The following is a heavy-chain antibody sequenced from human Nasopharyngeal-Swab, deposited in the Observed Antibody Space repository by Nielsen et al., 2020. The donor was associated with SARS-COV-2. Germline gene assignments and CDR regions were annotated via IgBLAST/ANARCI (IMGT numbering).Heavy chain of an antibody. D-gene: IGHD1-1*01. Sequence: GESLKISCAASGFTFSSYAMSWVRQAPGKGLEWVSAIRGSGGSTYYADSVKGRFTISRDNSKNTLYLQMNSLRAEDTAVYYCAKEEVSTTGTRDYYDYYMDVWGKGTTVTVSS. CDR3: AKEEVSTTGTRDYYDYYMDV. CDR1: GFTFSSYA. V-gene: IGHV3-23*01. J-gene: IGHJ6*03. CDR2: IRGSGGST.